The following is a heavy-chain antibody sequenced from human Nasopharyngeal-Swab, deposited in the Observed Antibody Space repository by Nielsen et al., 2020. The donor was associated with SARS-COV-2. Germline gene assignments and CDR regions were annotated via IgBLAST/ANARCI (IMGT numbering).Heavy chain of an antibody. Sequence: SVQVSCKPSGDTFTNSAISWLRQAPGPRLEWMGGIVPALGLPNYAQKFRGRVTISADRSTTTSYLELSSLRSEDTAIYYCAREGEYGAYDAPDYWGQGTLVTVSS. CDR2: IVPALGLP. D-gene: IGHD5-12*01. CDR1: GDTFTNSA. J-gene: IGHJ4*02. V-gene: IGHV1-69*10. CDR3: AREGEYGAYDAPDY.